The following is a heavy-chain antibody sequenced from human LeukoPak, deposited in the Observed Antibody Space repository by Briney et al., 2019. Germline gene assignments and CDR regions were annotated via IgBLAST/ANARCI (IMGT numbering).Heavy chain of an antibody. CDR1: GFAFSRYG. Sequence: GGSLRLSCAASGFAFSRYGMHWVRQAPGKGLEWVAFIRYDESDKKYKDSVKGRFTVSKDNSKNTVSLQMNSLRFEDTALYYCATYFYASGNYYNYIYYWGQGALVTVSS. V-gene: IGHV3-30*02. D-gene: IGHD3-10*01. CDR2: IRYDESDK. J-gene: IGHJ4*02. CDR3: ATYFYASGNYYNYIYY.